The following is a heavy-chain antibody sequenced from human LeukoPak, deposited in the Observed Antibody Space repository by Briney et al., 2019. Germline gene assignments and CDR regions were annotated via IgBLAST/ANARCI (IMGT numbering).Heavy chain of an antibody. CDR3: ATDGAGFNT. CDR2: LNIGGTNT. J-gene: IGHJ5*02. D-gene: IGHD4/OR15-4a*01. V-gene: IGHV3-11*01. CDR1: GFTFNYYY. Sequence: PGGSVTLFYAASGFTFNYYYMSGLRQAPGKGLKWLSYLNIGGTNTHYLHSVKSRYTICSDKAQKSLYSELNNLRAEGTALLYYATDGAGFNTWVQGVMVSVSP.